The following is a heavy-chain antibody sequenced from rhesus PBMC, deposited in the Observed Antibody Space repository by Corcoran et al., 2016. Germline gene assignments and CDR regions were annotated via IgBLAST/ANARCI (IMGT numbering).Heavy chain of an antibody. D-gene: IGHD1-44*01. CDR1: GYSISSGYD. V-gene: IGHV4-76*01. Sequence: QVQLQESGPGVVKPSETLSLTCAVSGYSISSGYDWSWIRQPPGKGLEWFGYFYGISGSTNYNPSLKNRVTISKDTSKNQFSLKLSSVTAADTAVYYCARGGLQYFDYWGQGVLVTVSS. J-gene: IGHJ4*01. CDR2: FYGISGST. CDR3: ARGGLQYFDY.